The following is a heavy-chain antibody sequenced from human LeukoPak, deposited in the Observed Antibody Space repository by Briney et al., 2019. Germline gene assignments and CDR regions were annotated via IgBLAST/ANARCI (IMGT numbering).Heavy chain of an antibody. V-gene: IGHV4-59*01. CDR1: GGSISGYY. Sequence: SETLSLTCTVSGGSISGYYWSWTRQPPGKGLECIGCVHYSGSTSYNPSLKSRVTISVDTSKNQFSLKLSSVTAADTAVYYCAREMVDCTDSSCPNRYYYGMDVWGQGTTVTVSS. D-gene: IGHD2-8*02. CDR3: AREMVDCTDSSCPNRYYYGMDV. CDR2: VHYSGST. J-gene: IGHJ6*02.